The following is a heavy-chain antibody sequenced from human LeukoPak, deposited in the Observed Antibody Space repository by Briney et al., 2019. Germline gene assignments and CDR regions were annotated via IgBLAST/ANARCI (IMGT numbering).Heavy chain of an antibody. CDR1: GYTFTSYD. CDR3: ARARIASHLFDY. CDR2: IIPIFGTA. V-gene: IGHV1-69*13. Sequence: GASVKVSCKASGYTFTSYDISWVRQAPGQGLEWMGGIIPIFGTANYAQKFQGRVTITADESTSTAYMELSSLRSEDTAVYYCARARIASHLFDYWGQGTLVTVSS. D-gene: IGHD6-13*01. J-gene: IGHJ4*02.